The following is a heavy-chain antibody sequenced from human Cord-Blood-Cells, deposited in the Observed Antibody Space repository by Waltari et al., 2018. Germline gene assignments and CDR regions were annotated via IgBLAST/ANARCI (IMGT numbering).Heavy chain of an antibody. J-gene: IGHJ5*02. CDR2: IKQDGSEK. Sequence: EVQLVESGGGLVQPGGSLRLSCAASGFTFSSYWMSWVRQAPGKGLERVANIKQDGSEKYYVDSVKGRFTISRDNAKNSLYLQMNSLRAEDTAVYYCAREYSSSSFDPWGQGTLVTVSS. D-gene: IGHD6-6*01. V-gene: IGHV3-7*01. CDR1: GFTFSSYW. CDR3: AREYSSSSFDP.